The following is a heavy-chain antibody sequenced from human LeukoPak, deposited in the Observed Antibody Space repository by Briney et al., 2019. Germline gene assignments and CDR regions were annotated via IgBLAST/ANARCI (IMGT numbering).Heavy chain of an antibody. CDR1: GGTFSSYA. J-gene: IGHJ4*02. D-gene: IGHD3-10*01. V-gene: IGHV1-18*01. Sequence: ASVKVSCKASGGTFSSYAISWVRQAPGQGLEWLGWISGHNGKTNYAQKVQGRVTMTTDASTSTAYMEVRSLRFDDTAVYYCARDGFGDLDFDYWGQGTLVTVSS. CDR3: ARDGFGDLDFDY. CDR2: ISGHNGKT.